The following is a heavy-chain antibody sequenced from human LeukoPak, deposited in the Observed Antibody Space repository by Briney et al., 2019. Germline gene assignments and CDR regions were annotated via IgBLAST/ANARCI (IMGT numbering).Heavy chain of an antibody. D-gene: IGHD3-9*01. V-gene: IGHV3-23*01. CDR3: AKVPAYDILTGYFDY. Sequence: GGSLRLSCAASGFTFSSYAMSWVRQAPGKGLESVSAISGSGGSTYYADSVKGRFTISRENSKNTMYLQMNSLRAEDTAVYYCAKVPAYDILTGYFDYWGQGTLVTVSS. J-gene: IGHJ4*02. CDR1: GFTFSSYA. CDR2: ISGSGGST.